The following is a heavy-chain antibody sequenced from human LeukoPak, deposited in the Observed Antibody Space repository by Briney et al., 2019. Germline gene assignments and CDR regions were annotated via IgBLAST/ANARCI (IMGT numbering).Heavy chain of an antibody. CDR2: IKEDGSER. CDR3: ARDTREFGGEGYSDY. J-gene: IGHJ4*02. CDR1: GFTFTRFW. D-gene: IGHD5-24*01. V-gene: IGHV3-7*01. Sequence: GGSLRLSCAASGFTFTRFWMSWVRQAPGKGLEWVANIKEDGSERYYVDSVKGRFTISRDNAKNSLYLQMNSLRAEDTAVYYCARDTREFGGEGYSDYWGQGRLVTVSS.